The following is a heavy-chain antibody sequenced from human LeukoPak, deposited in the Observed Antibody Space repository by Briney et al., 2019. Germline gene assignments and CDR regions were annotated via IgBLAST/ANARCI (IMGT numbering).Heavy chain of an antibody. V-gene: IGHV4-59*01. CDR1: GGSISSYY. CDR3: ARGATYGEFSNWFDP. Sequence: SETLSLTCTVSGGSISSYYWGWIRQPPGKGLEWIGYIYYSGSTNYNPSLKSRVTISVDTSKNQFSLKLSSVTAADTAVYYCARGATYGEFSNWFDPWGQGTLVTVSS. J-gene: IGHJ5*02. D-gene: IGHD4-17*01. CDR2: IYYSGST.